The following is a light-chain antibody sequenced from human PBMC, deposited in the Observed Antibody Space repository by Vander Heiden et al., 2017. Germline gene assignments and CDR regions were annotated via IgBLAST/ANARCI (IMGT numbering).Light chain of an antibody. V-gene: IGLV2-8*01. CDR2: EVS. CDR3: ASYAGSNIWV. J-gene: IGLJ3*02. CDR1: SCDVGHYNF. Sequence: QSALTQPPSASGSPGQSVTISCTGTSCDVGHYNFVSWFRQHPGEAPRLILYEVSKRPSGVPDRFFGSKSDNTASLTVTGLQADDEADYYCASYAGSNIWVFGGGTKLTVL.